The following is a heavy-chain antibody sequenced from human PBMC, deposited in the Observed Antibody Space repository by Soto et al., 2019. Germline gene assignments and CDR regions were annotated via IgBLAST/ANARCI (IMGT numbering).Heavy chain of an antibody. V-gene: IGHV4-39*01. CDR1: GGSISSSSYY. CDR3: ARRGSSSYYYYMDV. J-gene: IGHJ6*03. CDR2: IYYSGST. Sequence: SETLSLTCTVSGGSISSSSYYWGWICQPPGKGLEWIGSIYYSGSTYYNPSLKSRVTISVDTSKNQFSLKLSSVTAADTAVYYCARRGSSSYYYYMDVWGKGTTVTVSS. D-gene: IGHD6-13*01.